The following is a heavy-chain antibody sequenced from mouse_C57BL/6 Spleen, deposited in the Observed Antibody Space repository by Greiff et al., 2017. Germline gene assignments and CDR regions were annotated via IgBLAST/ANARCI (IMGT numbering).Heavy chain of an antibody. D-gene: IGHD3-2*02. CDR1: GYTFTDYE. J-gene: IGHJ3*01. CDR2: IDPETGGT. CDR3: TRRRAAQATEGFAY. Sequence: VQLVESGAELVRPGASVTLSCKASGYTFTDYEMHWVKQTPVHGLEWIGAIDPETGGTAYTQKFKGKAILTADKSSSTAYMELRSLTSDDSAVYYCTRRRAAQATEGFAYWGQGTLVTVSA. V-gene: IGHV1-15*01.